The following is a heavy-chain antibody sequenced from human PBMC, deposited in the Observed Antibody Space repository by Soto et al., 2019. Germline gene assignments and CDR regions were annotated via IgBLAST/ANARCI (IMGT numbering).Heavy chain of an antibody. D-gene: IGHD5-18*01. CDR3: AKVEPGRYSYELAASTFDI. V-gene: IGHV3-30*18. J-gene: IGHJ3*02. CDR1: GFTFSSYG. CDR2: ISYDGSNK. Sequence: QVQLVESGGGVVQPGRSLRLSCAASGFTFSSYGMHWVRQAPGKGLEWVAVISYDGSNKYYADSVKGRFTISRDNSRNTLYLQMNSLRAEDTAVYYCAKVEPGRYSYELAASTFDIWGKGTMVTVSS.